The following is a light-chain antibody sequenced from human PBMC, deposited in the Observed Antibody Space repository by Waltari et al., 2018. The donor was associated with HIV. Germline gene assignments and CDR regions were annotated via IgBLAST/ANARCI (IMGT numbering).Light chain of an antibody. Sequence: SSELAQDPAVSVALGQTVRITCQGDSVRSYYASWYQQTPGQAPGLVVYGEKNRPSGIPDRFAGSRSGNTASLTIAGAQTEDEADYYCNSRDSSGHWFFGGGTKVTVL. CDR1: SVRSYY. V-gene: IGLV3-19*01. J-gene: IGLJ3*02. CDR2: GEK. CDR3: NSRDSSGHWF.